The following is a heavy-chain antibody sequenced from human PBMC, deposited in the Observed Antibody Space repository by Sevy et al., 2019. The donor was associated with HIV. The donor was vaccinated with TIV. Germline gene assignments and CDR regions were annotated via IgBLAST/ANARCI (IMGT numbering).Heavy chain of an antibody. CDR3: AKDFWSGYYTSTLTFDY. CDR1: GFTFSSYG. D-gene: IGHD3-3*01. Sequence: GGSLRLSCAASGFTFSSYGMHWVRQAPGKGLEWVAVISYDGSNKYYADSVKGRFTISRDNSKNTLYVQMNSLRAEDTAVYYCAKDFWSGYYTSTLTFDYWGQGTLFTVSS. V-gene: IGHV3-30*18. CDR2: ISYDGSNK. J-gene: IGHJ4*02.